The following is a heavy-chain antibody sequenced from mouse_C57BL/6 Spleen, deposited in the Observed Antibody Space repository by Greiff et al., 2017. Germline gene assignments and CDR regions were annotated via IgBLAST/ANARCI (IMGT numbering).Heavy chain of an antibody. Sequence: EVKLMESGGGLVKPGGSLKLSCAASGFTFSDYGMHWVRQAPEKGLEWVAYISSGSSTIYYADTVKGRFTISRDNAKNTLFLQMTSLRSEDTAMYYCARDGYYYAMDDWGQGTSVTVSS. J-gene: IGHJ4*01. V-gene: IGHV5-17*01. D-gene: IGHD2-3*01. CDR1: GFTFSDYG. CDR3: ARDGYYYAMDD. CDR2: ISSGSSTI.